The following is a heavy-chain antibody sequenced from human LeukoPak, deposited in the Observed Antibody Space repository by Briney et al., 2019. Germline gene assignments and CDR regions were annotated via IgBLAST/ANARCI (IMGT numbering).Heavy chain of an antibody. J-gene: IGHJ6*02. CDR2: ISSSSSYI. D-gene: IGHD2-2*01. Sequence: GGSLRLSCAASGFTFSSYSMNWVRQAPGKGLEWVSSISSSSSYIYYADSVKGRFTISRDNAKNSLHLQMNSLRAEDTAVYYCARDRLVVVPAAIYYYYGMDVWGQGTTVTVSS. CDR1: GFTFSSYS. CDR3: ARDRLVVVPAAIYYYYGMDV. V-gene: IGHV3-21*01.